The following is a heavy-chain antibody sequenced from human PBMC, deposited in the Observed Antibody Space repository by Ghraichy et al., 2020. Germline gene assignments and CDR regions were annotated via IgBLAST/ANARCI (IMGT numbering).Heavy chain of an antibody. D-gene: IGHD1-26*01. CDR1: GFTFSSYW. CDR2: IKQDGSEK. J-gene: IGHJ4*02. V-gene: IGHV3-7*03. CDR3: ARGYSGSYDNPFDY. Sequence: GGSLRLSCAASGFTFSSYWMSWVRQAPGKGLEWVANIKQDGSEKYYVDSVKGRFTISRNNAKNSLYLQMNSLRAEDTAVYYCARGYSGSYDNPFDYWGQGTLVTVSS.